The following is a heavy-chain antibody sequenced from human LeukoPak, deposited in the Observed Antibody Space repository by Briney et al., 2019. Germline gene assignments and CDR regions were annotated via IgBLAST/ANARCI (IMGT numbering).Heavy chain of an antibody. D-gene: IGHD1-1*01. Sequence: GGSLRLSCAASGFNLSNYHMNWVRQAPGKGLEWVSSITVTTTFIYYGDSVKGRFTTSRDTAKSSLHLQMNALRVEDTAVYYCARDLPGELGRGVFDIWGQGTMVTVSS. CDR3: ARDLPGELGRGVFDI. V-gene: IGHV3-21*01. CDR2: ITVTTTFI. J-gene: IGHJ3*02. CDR1: GFNLSNYH.